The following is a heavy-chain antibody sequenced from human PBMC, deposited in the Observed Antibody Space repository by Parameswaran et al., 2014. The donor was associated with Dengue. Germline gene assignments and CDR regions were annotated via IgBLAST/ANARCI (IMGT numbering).Heavy chain of an antibody. V-gene: IGHV1-2*02. CDR2: INPNSGGT. D-gene: IGHD6-13*01. CDR3: ARGSAAAGPLAEYFQH. Sequence: WVRQAPGQGLEWMGWINPNSGGTNYAQKFQGRVTMTRDTSISTAYMELSRLRSDDTAVYYCARGSAAAGPLAEYFQHWGQGTLVTVSS. J-gene: IGHJ1*01.